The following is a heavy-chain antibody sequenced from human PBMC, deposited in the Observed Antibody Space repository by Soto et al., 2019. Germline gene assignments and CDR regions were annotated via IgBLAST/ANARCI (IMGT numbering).Heavy chain of an antibody. J-gene: IGHJ3*02. CDR2: IQSKSDGGTA. CDR3: THILRNAFDI. Sequence: GGSLRLSCVASGFTFRDAWMSWVRQAPGKGLEWVGRIQSKSDGGTADYAAPVRGRFTVSRDDSKGTLCLHMNSLKTEDTAVYYCTHILRNAFDIWGQGTMVTVSS. V-gene: IGHV3-15*01. CDR1: GFTFRDAW. D-gene: IGHD2-2*02.